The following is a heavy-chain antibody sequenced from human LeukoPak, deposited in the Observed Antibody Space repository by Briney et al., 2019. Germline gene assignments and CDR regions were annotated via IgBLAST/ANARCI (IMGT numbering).Heavy chain of an antibody. J-gene: IGHJ5*02. D-gene: IGHD3-22*01. CDR1: GFTFSSYA. V-gene: IGHV3-23*01. CDR2: TSGSGGST. CDR3: AKDHDYYDSSGYYSS. Sequence: GGSLRLSCAASGFTFSSYAMSWVRQAPGKGLEWVSATSGSGGSTYYADSVKGRFTISRDNSKNTLYLQMNSLRAEDTAVYYCAKDHDYYDSSGYYSSWGQGTLVTVSS.